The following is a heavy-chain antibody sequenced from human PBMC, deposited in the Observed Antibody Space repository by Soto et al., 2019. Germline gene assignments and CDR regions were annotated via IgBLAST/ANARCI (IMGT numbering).Heavy chain of an antibody. J-gene: IGHJ3*01. V-gene: IGHV1-69*12. CDR2: INPVSGTA. CDR1: GDTLNIYT. CDR3: ARRASSFAFDV. Sequence: QVQLVQSGADVMQPGSSVKVSCKASGDTLNIYTINWVRQAPGQGLEWMGGINPVSGTATFAQKFQGRVSITAEGSMSIEYMELSRMRYEDTAMYYCARRASSFAFDVWGQGTMVTVSS.